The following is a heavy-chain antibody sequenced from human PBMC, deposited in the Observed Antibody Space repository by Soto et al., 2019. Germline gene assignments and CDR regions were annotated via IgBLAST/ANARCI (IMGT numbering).Heavy chain of an antibody. CDR3: ARESGGATATLDYYYFYMDV. D-gene: IGHD5-12*01. CDR1: GYRFSDYY. V-gene: IGHV1-2*02. Sequence: QVQLVQSGAEVKKPGASVTVSCKASGYRFSDYYLHWVRQAPGQGPEWMGWMNPNSGDTKYAQKVKGRITMTRDTSVRTAFMELNWLKSYDTAVYYCARESGGATATLDYYYFYMDVWGIGTTVTVSS. CDR2: MNPNSGDT. J-gene: IGHJ6*03.